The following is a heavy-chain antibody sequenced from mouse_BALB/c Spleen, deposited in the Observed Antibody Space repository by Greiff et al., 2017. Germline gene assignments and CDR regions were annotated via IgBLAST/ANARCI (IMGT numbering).Heavy chain of an antibody. CDR1: GFNIKDYY. CDR2: IDPENGDT. CDR3: NAYGHTGYFDV. D-gene: IGHD1-1*02. V-gene: IGHV14-4*02. J-gene: IGHJ1*01. Sequence: VQLQQSGAELVRSGASVKLSCTASGFNIKDYYMHWVKQRPEQGLEWIGWIDPENGDTEYAPKFQGKATMTADTSSNTAYLQLSSLTSEDTAVYYCNAYGHTGYFDVWGAGTTVTVSS.